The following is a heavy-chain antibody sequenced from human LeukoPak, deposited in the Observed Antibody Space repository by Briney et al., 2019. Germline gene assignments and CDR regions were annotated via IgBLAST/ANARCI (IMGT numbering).Heavy chain of an antibody. CDR2: IKQDGSEK. D-gene: IGHD6-6*01. Sequence: GGSLRLSCAASGFTFSSYWMSWVRQAPGKGLEWVANIKQDGSEKYYVDSVKGRFTISRDNAKNSLYLQMNSLRAEDTAVYYCARSIRGIAARFDYWGQGTLVTVSS. V-gene: IGHV3-7*01. J-gene: IGHJ4*02. CDR3: ARSIRGIAARFDY. CDR1: GFTFSSYW.